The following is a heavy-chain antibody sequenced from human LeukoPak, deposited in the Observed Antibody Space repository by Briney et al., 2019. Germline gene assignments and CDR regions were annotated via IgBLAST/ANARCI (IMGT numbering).Heavy chain of an antibody. CDR1: GFTFSTNS. CDR2: IIISSSHT. D-gene: IGHD4-23*01. Sequence: GGSLRLSCAASGFTFSTNSMNWVRQAPGKGLEWVSSIIISSSHTFYADSVKGRFTISRDNAENSVYLQMNSVRDEDTAVYYCENDLTTVATTYYYYYLDVWGQGTTVTVSS. J-gene: IGHJ6*03. CDR3: ENDLTTVATTYYYYYLDV. V-gene: IGHV3-21*01.